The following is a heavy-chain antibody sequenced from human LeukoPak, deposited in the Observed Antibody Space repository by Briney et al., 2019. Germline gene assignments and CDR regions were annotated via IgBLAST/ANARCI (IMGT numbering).Heavy chain of an antibody. V-gene: IGHV4-39*01. CDR1: GGSISSSSYY. CDR2: IYYSGST. Sequence: SETLSLTCTVPGGSISSSSYYWGWIRQPPGKGLEWIGSIYYSGSTYYNPSLKSRVTISVDTSKNQFSLKLSSVTAADTAVYYCARHSHYYESRDSLAYWGQGTLVTVSS. CDR3: ARHSHYYESRDSLAY. J-gene: IGHJ4*01. D-gene: IGHD3-22*01.